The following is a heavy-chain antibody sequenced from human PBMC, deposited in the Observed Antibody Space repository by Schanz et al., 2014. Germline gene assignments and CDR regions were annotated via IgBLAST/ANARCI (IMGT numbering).Heavy chain of an antibody. J-gene: IGHJ4*02. CDR1: GYTFTNYY. D-gene: IGHD3-9*01. CDR3: ARGWGYDALTGYVF. CDR2: ISGYNGNT. Sequence: QVQLVQSGAEVKKPGASVKLSCKASGYTFTNYYIHWVRQAPGQGLEWMGYISGYNGNTNYAPKVQDRVTMTTDTSTSTAYMELRSLRSDDTAVYYCARGWGYDALTGYVFWGQGTLVTVSS. V-gene: IGHV1-18*04.